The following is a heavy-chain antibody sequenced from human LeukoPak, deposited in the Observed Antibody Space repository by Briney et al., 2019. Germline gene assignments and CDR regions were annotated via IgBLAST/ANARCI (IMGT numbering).Heavy chain of an antibody. CDR3: ARGFPSFRGVIRRRWFDP. Sequence: GASVKVSCKPTEDTFNNFAFTWVRQAPGQGPEWMGGVIPMFGTAKYAQNFEGRVTVTADHLTKTVYMEMRGLRVDDTAVYYCARGFPSFRGVIRRRWFDPWGQGTLVTVSS. J-gene: IGHJ5*02. V-gene: IGHV1-69*13. CDR1: EDTFNNFA. D-gene: IGHD3-10*01. CDR2: VIPMFGTA.